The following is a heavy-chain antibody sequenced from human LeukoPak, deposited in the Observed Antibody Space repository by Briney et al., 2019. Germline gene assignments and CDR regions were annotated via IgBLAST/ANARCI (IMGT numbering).Heavy chain of an antibody. Sequence: ASVKVSCKASGYRFISNYIQWVRQAPGLGPEWMGWMHPGNGNTRYAEKFQGRVTMTRDTSINTAYMDLSSLRSDDTAVYYCAREGSYCVVGDCYSFDFWGQGTLITLSS. D-gene: IGHD2-21*02. CDR3: AREGSYCVVGDCYSFDF. CDR1: GYRFISNY. J-gene: IGHJ4*02. CDR2: MHPGNGNT. V-gene: IGHV1-2*02.